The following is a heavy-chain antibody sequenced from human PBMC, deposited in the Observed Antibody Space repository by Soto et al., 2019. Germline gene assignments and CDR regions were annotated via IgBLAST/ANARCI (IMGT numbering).Heavy chain of an antibody. CDR2: IYYSGST. CDR3: AREGSTTVRDYFDY. Sequence: PSETLSLTCTVSGGSISSGDYYWSWIRQPPGKGLEWIGYIYYSGSTNYNPSLKSRVTISVDTSKNQFSLKLSSVTAADTAVYYCAREGSTTVRDYFDYWGQGTLVTVSS. D-gene: IGHD4-17*01. V-gene: IGHV4-61*08. J-gene: IGHJ4*02. CDR1: GGSISSGDYY.